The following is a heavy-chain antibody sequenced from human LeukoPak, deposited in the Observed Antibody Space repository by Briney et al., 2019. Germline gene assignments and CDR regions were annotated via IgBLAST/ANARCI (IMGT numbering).Heavy chain of an antibody. D-gene: IGHD2-2*01. CDR2: IYTSGST. Sequence: SETLSLTCTVSGGSISSYYWSWIRQPAGKGLEWIGRIYTSGSTNYNPSLKSRVTMSVDTSKNQFSLKLSSVTAADTAVYYCARGGSLVVPAATGHDYWGQGTLVTVSS. CDR1: GGSISSYY. J-gene: IGHJ4*02. CDR3: ARGGSLVVPAATGHDY. V-gene: IGHV4-4*07.